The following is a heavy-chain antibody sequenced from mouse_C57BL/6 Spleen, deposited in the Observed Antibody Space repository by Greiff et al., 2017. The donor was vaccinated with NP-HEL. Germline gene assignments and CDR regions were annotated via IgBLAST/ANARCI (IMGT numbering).Heavy chain of an antibody. Sequence: QVQLQQSGPELVKPGASVKISCKASGYAFRSSWMNWVKQRPGNGLAWIGRLCPGDGAPNYNGKFKGKATLTADKSSSTAYMQRSSLTSEDSAVYFCARYGSSPSFDYWGQGTTLTVSS. CDR1: GYAFRSSW. D-gene: IGHD1-1*01. CDR2: LCPGDGAP. J-gene: IGHJ2*01. CDR3: ARYGSSPSFDY. V-gene: IGHV1-82*01.